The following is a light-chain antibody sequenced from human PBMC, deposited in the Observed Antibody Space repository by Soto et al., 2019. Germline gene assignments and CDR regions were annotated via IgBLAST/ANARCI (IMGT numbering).Light chain of an antibody. Sequence: EVVLTQSPGTLSLSPGERATLSCRASQNVYINSLAWYQQKPGQTPRLLIYGASTRAAAIPDRFSGSGSGADFALSIDGLEPEDFAIYYCQQYGDSPLTFGPGTRVH. V-gene: IGKV3-20*01. CDR1: QNVYINS. CDR2: GAS. CDR3: QQYGDSPLT. J-gene: IGKJ3*01.